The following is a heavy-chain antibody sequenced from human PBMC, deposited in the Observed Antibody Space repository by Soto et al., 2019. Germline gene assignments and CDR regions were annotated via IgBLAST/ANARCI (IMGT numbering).Heavy chain of an antibody. Sequence: ASVKVSCKASGYTFTSYAIDWVRQAPGQRLEWMGWINAGNGNTKYSQKFQGRVTITRDTSASTAYMELSSLRSEDTAVYYCARAPGVGELLPHWFDPWGQGTLVTVSS. CDR1: GYTFTSYA. CDR2: INAGNGNT. J-gene: IGHJ5*02. CDR3: ARAPGVGELLPHWFDP. V-gene: IGHV1-3*01. D-gene: IGHD1-26*01.